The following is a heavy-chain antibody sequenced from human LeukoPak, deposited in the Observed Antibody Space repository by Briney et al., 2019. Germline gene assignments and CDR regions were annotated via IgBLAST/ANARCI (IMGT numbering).Heavy chain of an antibody. V-gene: IGHV4-59*08. D-gene: IGHD3-22*01. CDR3: VRSEVNYDSSGYPYTYYFDY. Sequence: SETLSLTCTVSGASISGYYWSWIRQPPGKGLEWIGYIYHSGSTNYNPSLKSRVSISVDTSKNQFSLKLSSVSAADTAVYFCVRSEVNYDSSGYPYTYYFDYWGQGTLVTVSS. CDR2: IYHSGST. J-gene: IGHJ4*02. CDR1: GASISGYY.